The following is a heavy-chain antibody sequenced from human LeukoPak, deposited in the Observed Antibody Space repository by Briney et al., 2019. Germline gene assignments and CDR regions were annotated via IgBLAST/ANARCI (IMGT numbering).Heavy chain of an antibody. CDR3: ASVAGDFDY. V-gene: IGHV3-11*06. CDR1: GYTFSDYY. J-gene: IGHJ4*02. Sequence: GGSLRLSCAASGYTFSDYYMSWIRRAPGKGLEWVSYISSSSSYTNYADSVKGRFTISRDNAKNSLYLQMNSLRAEDTAVYYCASVAGDFDYWGQGTLVTVSS. CDR2: ISSSSSYT. D-gene: IGHD1-26*01.